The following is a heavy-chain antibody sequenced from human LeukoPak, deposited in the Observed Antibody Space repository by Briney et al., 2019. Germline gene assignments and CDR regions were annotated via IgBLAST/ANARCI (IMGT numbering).Heavy chain of an antibody. D-gene: IGHD1-7*01. Sequence: NPSETLSLTCTVSGGSVSSGSYYWNWIRQPPGKGLEWIGYIYNSGSTNYNPSLKGRVTTSVDTSKNQVSLKLSSVTAADTAVYYCASITGTTVIWGQGTLVTVSS. CDR2: IYNSGST. CDR1: GGSVSSGSYY. V-gene: IGHV4-61*01. J-gene: IGHJ4*02. CDR3: ASITGTTVI.